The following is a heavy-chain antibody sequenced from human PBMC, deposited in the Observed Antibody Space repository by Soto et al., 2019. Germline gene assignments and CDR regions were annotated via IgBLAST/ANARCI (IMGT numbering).Heavy chain of an antibody. CDR1: DGSFSGYY. V-gene: IGHV4-34*01. CDR3: ARFSTEMATIHDAFDI. CDR2: ITHSGST. J-gene: IGHJ3*02. D-gene: IGHD5-12*01. Sequence: SETLSLTCAVYDGSFSGYYWSWIRQPPWTGLEWIGGITHSGSTHYNPSRKSRVTISVDTYKTQFSLKRSSVTAADTAVYYCARFSTEMATIHDAFDIWGQGTMVTVSS.